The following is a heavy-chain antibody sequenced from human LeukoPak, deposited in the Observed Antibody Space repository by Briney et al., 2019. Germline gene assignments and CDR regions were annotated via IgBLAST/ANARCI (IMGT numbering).Heavy chain of an antibody. J-gene: IGHJ4*02. Sequence: TGGSLRLSCAASGFTFDDYAMHWVRHAPGEGLEWVSGISWNSGSIGYADSVKGRFTISRDNAKTSLYLQMNSLRAEDTALYYCAKAQILTTMYYFDYWGQGTLVTVSS. CDR2: ISWNSGSI. D-gene: IGHD3-10*02. CDR1: GFTFDDYA. CDR3: AKAQILTTMYYFDY. V-gene: IGHV3-9*01.